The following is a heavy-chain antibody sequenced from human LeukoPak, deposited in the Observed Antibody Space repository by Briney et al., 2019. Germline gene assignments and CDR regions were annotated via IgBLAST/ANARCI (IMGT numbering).Heavy chain of an antibody. CDR2: ISNAGSGT. CDR3: AKEGRVSHYYYYYMDV. J-gene: IGHJ6*03. V-gene: IGHV3-23*01. CDR1: GFTFSNSA. Sequence: GGSLRLSCAASGFTFSNSAMTWIRQLPGKGLEWVSTISNAGSGTYYADSVKGRFTISRDNSKNTLYLQMNSLRAEDTAVYYCAKEGRVSHYYYYYMDVWGKGTTVTVSS. D-gene: IGHD2-15*01.